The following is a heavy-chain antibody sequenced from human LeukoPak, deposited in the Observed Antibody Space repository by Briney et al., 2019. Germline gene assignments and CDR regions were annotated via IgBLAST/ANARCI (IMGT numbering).Heavy chain of an antibody. Sequence: TLSLTCTLSGGSISSGGYYWSWIRQHPGKGLEWIGYIYYSGSTYYNPSLKSRVTISVDTSKNQFSLKLSSVTAADTAVYYCARTKVYSSSPFDYWGQGTLVTVSS. CDR1: GGSISSGGYY. CDR2: IYYSGST. J-gene: IGHJ4*02. CDR3: ARTKVYSSSPFDY. V-gene: IGHV4-31*03. D-gene: IGHD6-6*01.